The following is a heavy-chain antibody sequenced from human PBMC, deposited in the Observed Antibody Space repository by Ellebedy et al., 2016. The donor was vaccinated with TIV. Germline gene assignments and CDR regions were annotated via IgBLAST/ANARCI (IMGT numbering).Heavy chain of an antibody. D-gene: IGHD3-22*01. Sequence: ASVKVSCKASGYTFTSYFLYWVRQAPGQGLEWMGIINPGSGNSNYAQKFQGRVTMTRDTSTSTVYMELSSLRSEDTAVYYCAGGDNYYYDSSGYYYNYWGQGTLVTVSS. J-gene: IGHJ4*02. CDR1: GYTFTSYF. CDR3: AGGDNYYYDSSGYYYNY. CDR2: INPGSGNS. V-gene: IGHV1-46*01.